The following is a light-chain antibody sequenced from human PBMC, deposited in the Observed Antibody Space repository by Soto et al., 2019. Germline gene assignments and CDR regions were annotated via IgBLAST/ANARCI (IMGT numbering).Light chain of an antibody. J-gene: IGLJ1*01. CDR1: SSDIGAYNY. V-gene: IGLV2-14*01. CDR3: SSYTTSSSLV. CDR2: AVS. Sequence: QSALTQPASVSGSPGQSITISCTGTSSDIGAYNYVSWYQQHPGKAPKLMIYAVSSRPSGVSSRFSGSKSANTASLTISGLQAEDEADYYCSSYTTSSSLVFGTGTKLTVL.